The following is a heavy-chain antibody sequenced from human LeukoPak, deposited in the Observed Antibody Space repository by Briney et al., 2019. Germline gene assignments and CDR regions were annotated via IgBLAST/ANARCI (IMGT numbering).Heavy chain of an antibody. CDR1: GYTFTSYY. J-gene: IGHJ4*02. Sequence: VKVSCKASGYTFTSYYMHWVRQAPGQGLEWMGWISAYNGNTNYAQKLQGRVTMTTDTSTSTAYMELRSLRSDDTAVYYCAREGSGWYSFDYWGQGTLVTVSS. CDR3: AREGSGWYSFDY. CDR2: ISAYNGNT. V-gene: IGHV1-18*04. D-gene: IGHD6-19*01.